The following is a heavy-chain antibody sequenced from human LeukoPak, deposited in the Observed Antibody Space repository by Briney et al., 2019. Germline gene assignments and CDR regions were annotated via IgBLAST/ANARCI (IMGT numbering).Heavy chain of an antibody. CDR2: KFASGSY. V-gene: IGHV4-4*07. CDR1: GGPITGNY. D-gene: IGHD1-26*01. CDR3: ARDRPGSGSYYSHFDT. Sequence: SETLSLTCTVSGGPITGNYWSWIRQPAGKRLEYIGRKFASGSYYYNPSFKGRVTMSVDTSKKEVSLNLASVTAADTAIYYCARDRPGSGSYYSHFDTWGQGILVTVSS. J-gene: IGHJ1*01.